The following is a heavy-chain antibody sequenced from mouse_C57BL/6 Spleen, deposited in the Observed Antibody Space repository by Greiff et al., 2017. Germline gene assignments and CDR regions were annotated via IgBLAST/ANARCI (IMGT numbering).Heavy chain of an antibody. V-gene: IGHV1-52*01. Sequence: QVQLQQPGAELVRPGSSVKLSCKASGYTFTSYWMHWVQQRPIQGLEWIGNIDPSDSETHYNQKFKDKATLTVDKSSSTAYMQLSSLTSEDSAVYYCARSRDGYYYFDYWGQGTTLTVSS. J-gene: IGHJ2*01. CDR3: ARSRDGYYYFDY. D-gene: IGHD2-3*01. CDR2: IDPSDSET. CDR1: GYTFTSYW.